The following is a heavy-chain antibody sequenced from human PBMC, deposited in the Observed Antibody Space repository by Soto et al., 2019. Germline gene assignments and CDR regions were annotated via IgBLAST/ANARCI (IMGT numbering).Heavy chain of an antibody. CDR3: ARVIAVAGQGY. Sequence: GGSLRLSCAASGFTFSSYWMHWARQVPGEGLVWVSRINSDGSSTSYADSVKGRFTISRDNAKNTLYLQMNSLRAEDTAVYYCARVIAVAGQGYWGQGTLVTVSS. D-gene: IGHD6-19*01. V-gene: IGHV3-74*01. J-gene: IGHJ4*02. CDR1: GFTFSSYW. CDR2: INSDGSST.